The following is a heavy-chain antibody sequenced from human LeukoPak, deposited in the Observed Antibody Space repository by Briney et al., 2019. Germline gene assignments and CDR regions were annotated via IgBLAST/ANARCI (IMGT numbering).Heavy chain of an antibody. CDR3: AKDSHAIVEGATFDY. D-gene: IGHD1-26*01. CDR1: RFTISSYG. V-gene: IGHV3-30*18. Sequence: PGKSLRLSCAAARFTISSYGMHWVRQAPGKGLEWVAVISYDGLYKYYGDSVRGRFTISRDNTKNTLYLQMNSLRAEDTAVYYCAKDSHAIVEGATFDYWGQGTLVTVSS. CDR2: ISYDGLYK. J-gene: IGHJ4*02.